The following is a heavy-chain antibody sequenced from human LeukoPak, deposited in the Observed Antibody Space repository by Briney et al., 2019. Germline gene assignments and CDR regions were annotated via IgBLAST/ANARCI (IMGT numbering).Heavy chain of an antibody. CDR2: IWYDGSNK. V-gene: IGHV3-33*01. CDR1: GFTFSSYG. CDR3: ARDQPALGIDY. D-gene: IGHD2-2*01. Sequence: GRSLRLSCAASGFTFSSYGMHWVRQAPGKGLEWVAVIWYDGSNKYYADSVEGRFTISRDNSKNTLYLQMNSLRAEDTAVYYCARDQPALGIDYWGQGTLVTVSS. J-gene: IGHJ4*02.